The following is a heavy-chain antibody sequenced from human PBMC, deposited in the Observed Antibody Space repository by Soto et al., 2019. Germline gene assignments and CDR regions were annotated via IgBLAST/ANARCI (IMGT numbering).Heavy chain of an antibody. V-gene: IGHV4-31*03. CDR3: ARGGRNYDFWSGYYRSSYFEY. Sequence: SETLSLTCTVSGGSISSGGYYWSWIRQHPGKGLEWIGYIYYSGSTYYNPSLKSRVTISVDTSKNQFSLKLSSVTAADTAVYYCARGGRNYDFWSGYYRSSYFEYWGQGTLVTVLL. D-gene: IGHD3-3*01. CDR1: GGSISSGGYY. J-gene: IGHJ4*02. CDR2: IYYSGST.